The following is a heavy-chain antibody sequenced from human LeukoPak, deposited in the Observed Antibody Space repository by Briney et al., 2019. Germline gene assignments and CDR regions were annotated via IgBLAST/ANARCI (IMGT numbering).Heavy chain of an antibody. J-gene: IGHJ4*02. D-gene: IGHD2-15*01. CDR1: GGSVSSSSYY. V-gene: IGHV4-39*01. CDR2: VYYSGST. Sequence: SETLSLTCTVSGGSVSSSSYYWGWIRQPPGKGLEWTGSVYYSGSTYYNPSLKSRVTISVDTSKNQFSLKMSSVTAADTTLFYCARHRGGSSPSVLDSWGQGTLVTVSS. CDR3: ARHRGGSSPSVLDS.